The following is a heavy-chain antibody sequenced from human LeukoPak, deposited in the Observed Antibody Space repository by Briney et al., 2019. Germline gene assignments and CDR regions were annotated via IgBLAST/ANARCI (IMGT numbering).Heavy chain of an antibody. Sequence: SETLSLTCAVYGGSFSGYYWDWIRQPPGKGLEWIGSIYYSGSTYYNPSLKSRVTISVDSSKNQFSLKLSSVTAAYTAVYYCARVPHSERGLHPRDVTYDYVAGWYFDLWGRGTLVTVSS. V-gene: IGHV4-34*01. CDR1: GGSFSGYY. D-gene: IGHD3-16*01. CDR3: ARVPHSERGLHPRDVTYDYVAGWYFDL. CDR2: IYYSGST. J-gene: IGHJ2*01.